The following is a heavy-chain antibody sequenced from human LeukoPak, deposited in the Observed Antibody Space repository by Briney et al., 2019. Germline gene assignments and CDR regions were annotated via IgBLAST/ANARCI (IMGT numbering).Heavy chain of an antibody. CDR1: GGSISSSSYC. CDR3: AQTVAVAGTSYFDY. D-gene: IGHD6-19*01. CDR2: IYYSGST. J-gene: IGHJ4*02. Sequence: PSETLSLTCTVSGGSISSSSYCWGWIRQPPGKGLEWIGSIYYSGSTYYNPSLKSRVTISVDTSKNQFSLKLSSVTAADTAVYYCAQTVAVAGTSYFDYWGQGTLVTVSS. V-gene: IGHV4-39*01.